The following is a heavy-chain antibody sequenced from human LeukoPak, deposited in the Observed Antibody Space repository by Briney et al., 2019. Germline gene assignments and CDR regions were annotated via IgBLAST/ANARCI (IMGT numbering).Heavy chain of an antibody. J-gene: IGHJ5*02. CDR1: GGTFSSYT. D-gene: IGHD2-2*02. Sequence: SVKVSCKASGGTFSSYTISWVRQAPGQGLEWMGRIIPILGIANYAQKFQGRVTITADKSTSTAYMELSSLRSEDTAVYYCARGYCSSTSCYTEQLLQLDWFDPWGQGTLVTDSS. CDR3: ARGYCSSTSCYTEQLLQLDWFDP. CDR2: IIPILGIA. V-gene: IGHV1-69*02.